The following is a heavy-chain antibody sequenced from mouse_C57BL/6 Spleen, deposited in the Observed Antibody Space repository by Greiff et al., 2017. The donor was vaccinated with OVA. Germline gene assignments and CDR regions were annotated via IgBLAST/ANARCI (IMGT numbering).Heavy chain of an antibody. CDR1: GYTFTDYY. V-gene: IGHV1-76*01. D-gene: IGHD2-12*01. CDR3: ASGHRDDIDY. J-gene: IGHJ2*01. CDR2: IYPGSGNT. Sequence: VQLQQSGAELVRPGASVKLSCKASGYTFTDYYINWVKQRPGQGLEWIARIYPGSGNTYYNEKFKGKATLTAEKSSSTAYMQLSSLTSEGSAVYFCASGHRDDIDYWGQGTTLTVSS.